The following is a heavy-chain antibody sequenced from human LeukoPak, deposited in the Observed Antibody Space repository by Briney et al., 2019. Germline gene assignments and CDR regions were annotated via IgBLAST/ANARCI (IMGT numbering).Heavy chain of an antibody. Sequence: GGSLRLSCAGSGLTFNRISMIWVRQAPGKGLEWVASISSGSHHKYHADSVKGRFTVSRDNDKNSLFLQMNSLSAEDTALYYCATRLTADSYEASDIWGQGTMVTVSS. J-gene: IGHJ3*02. CDR2: ISSGSHHK. V-gene: IGHV3-21*06. D-gene: IGHD6-13*01. CDR3: ATRLTADSYEASDI. CDR1: GLTFNRIS.